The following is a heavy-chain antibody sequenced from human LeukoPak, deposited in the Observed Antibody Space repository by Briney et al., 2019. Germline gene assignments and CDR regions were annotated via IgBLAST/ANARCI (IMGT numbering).Heavy chain of an antibody. CDR3: AKDLNPREAGATIDY. J-gene: IGHJ4*02. D-gene: IGHD1-26*01. CDR2: IWHDGSNK. Sequence: GGSLRLSCAASGFPLSSYWMHWVRQAPGKGLEWVTVIWHDGSNKYYADSVKGRFTISRDNSKNTLYLQMNSLRAEDTAVYHCAKDLNPREAGATIDYWGQGTLVTVSS. CDR1: GFPLSSYW. V-gene: IGHV3-30*02.